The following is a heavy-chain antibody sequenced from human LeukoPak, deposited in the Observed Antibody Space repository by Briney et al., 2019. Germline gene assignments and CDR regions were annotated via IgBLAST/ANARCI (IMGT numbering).Heavy chain of an antibody. CDR1: GFTFSSYA. J-gene: IGHJ4*02. V-gene: IGHV3-23*01. D-gene: IGHD6-19*01. CDR2: ISGSGGST. Sequence: PGGSRRLSCAASGFTFSSYAMSWVRQAPGKGLEWVSAISGSGGSTYYADSVKGRFTISRDNSKNTLYLQMNSLRAEDTAVYYCARFGTSLYSRGWYSHFDYWGQGTLVTVSS. CDR3: ARFGTSLYSRGWYSHFDY.